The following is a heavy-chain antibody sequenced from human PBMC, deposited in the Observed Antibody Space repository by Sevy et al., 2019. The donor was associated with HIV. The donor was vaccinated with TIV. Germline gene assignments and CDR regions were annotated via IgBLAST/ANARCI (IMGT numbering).Heavy chain of an antibody. CDR1: GFIFRSYA. V-gene: IGHV3-23*01. CDR3: AKAGATKDGMDV. J-gene: IGHJ6*02. CDR2: ISGSDGSS. D-gene: IGHD5-12*01. Sequence: GGSLRLSCAASGFIFRSYAMSWVHQAPGKGLEWVSGISGSDGSSYYADSVKGRFTISRDNFKNTLYLQMKSLRAEDTAVYYCAKAGATKDGMDVWGQGTTVTVSS.